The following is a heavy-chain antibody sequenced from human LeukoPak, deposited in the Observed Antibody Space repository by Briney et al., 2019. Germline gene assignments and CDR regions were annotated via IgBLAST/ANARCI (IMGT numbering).Heavy chain of an antibody. CDR2: INPNNGGT. CDR1: GYSFTDHY. CDR3: ARRLGHTSLYNFGLSLDP. Sequence: ASVKVSCKASGYSFTDHYMHWVRQAPGQGLDWMGRINPNNGGTTYGKSFQGRVTMTRDTSLSTAYMELSRLTSDDTAVYYCARRLGHTSLYNFGLSLDPWGQGTLVTVSS. V-gene: IGHV1-2*06. D-gene: IGHD1-20*01. J-gene: IGHJ5*02.